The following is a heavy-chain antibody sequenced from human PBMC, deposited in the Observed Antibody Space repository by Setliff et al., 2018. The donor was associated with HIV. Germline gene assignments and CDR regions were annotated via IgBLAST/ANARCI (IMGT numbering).Heavy chain of an antibody. Sequence: SETLSLTCSVSGGSISSSTYYWGWIRQPPGKGLEWIGDIFYTGSTYYNPSLRSRVTISVNTSKNQFSLNLGSVTAADTAVYYCARGYTSGYLDYWGQGSLVTVSS. CDR3: ARGYTSGYLDY. V-gene: IGHV4-39*07. CDR1: GGSISSSTYY. D-gene: IGHD6-19*01. CDR2: IFYTGST. J-gene: IGHJ4*02.